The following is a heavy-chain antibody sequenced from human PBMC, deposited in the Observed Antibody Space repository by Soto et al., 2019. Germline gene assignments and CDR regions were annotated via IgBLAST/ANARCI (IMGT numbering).Heavy chain of an antibody. CDR2: VIPTFGTT. CDR3: AIDRLIVAVAVGRMDV. Sequence: QVQLVQSGAEMKKPGSSVKVSCKASGDTFTGYAISWVRQAPGQGLEWMGWVIPTFGTTKYAQRFQGRVTISADELASTAYMELSSLRPEDTALYYCAIDRLIVAVAVGRMDVWGQGTTVTVSS. V-gene: IGHV1-69*01. J-gene: IGHJ6*02. CDR1: GDTFTGYA. D-gene: IGHD6-19*01.